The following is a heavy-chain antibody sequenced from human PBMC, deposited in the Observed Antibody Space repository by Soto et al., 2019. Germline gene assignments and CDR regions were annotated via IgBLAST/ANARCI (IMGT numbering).Heavy chain of an antibody. CDR2: IIPVFGII. Sequence: QVHLLLQSGAEVKKPGSSVKVACKASGGNPSNSAISWVRQAPGQGLEWMGGIIPVFGIISHAQNFQGRVTITADESTSTAYMEMSSLRSADTAVYFCAGGRIVVAGSSAYYSMDVWGQGTTVTVSS. J-gene: IGHJ6*02. D-gene: IGHD6-19*01. CDR1: GGNPSNSA. V-gene: IGHV1-69*01. CDR3: AGGRIVVAGSSAYYSMDV.